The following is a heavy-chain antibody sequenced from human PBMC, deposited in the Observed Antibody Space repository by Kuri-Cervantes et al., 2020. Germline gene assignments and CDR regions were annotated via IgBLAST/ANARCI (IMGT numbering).Heavy chain of an antibody. CDR2: INHSGST. Sequence: SQTLSLTCAVYGGSFSGYYWSWIRQPPGKGLEWTGEINHSGSTNYNPSLKSRVTISVDRSKNQFSLKLSSVTAADTAVYYCARGIQLWSTHFDYWGQGTLVTVSS. CDR1: GGSFSGYY. CDR3: ARGIQLWSTHFDY. J-gene: IGHJ4*02. V-gene: IGHV4-34*01. D-gene: IGHD5-18*01.